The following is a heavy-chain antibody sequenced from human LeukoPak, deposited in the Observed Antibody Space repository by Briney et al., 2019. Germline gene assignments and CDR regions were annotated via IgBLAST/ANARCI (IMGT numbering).Heavy chain of an antibody. V-gene: IGHV4-59*01. D-gene: IGHD2-2*01. CDR3: ARAKRYCSSTSCLYFDY. CDR1: GGSISSYY. J-gene: IGHJ4*02. Sequence: SETLSLTCTVSGGSISSYYWSWIRQPPGKGLEWIGYIYYSGSTNYNPSLKSRVTISVDTSKNQFSLKLSSVTAADTAVYYCARAKRYCSSTSCLYFDYWGQGTLVTVSS. CDR2: IYYSGST.